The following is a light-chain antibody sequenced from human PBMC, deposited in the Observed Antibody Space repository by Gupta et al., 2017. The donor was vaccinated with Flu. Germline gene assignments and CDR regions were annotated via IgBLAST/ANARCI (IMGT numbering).Light chain of an antibody. CDR1: SSDIATYNY. V-gene: IGLV2-14*01. CDR3: RSYTSTKTWV. CDR2: EVS. Sequence: QSALTQPASISGSPGQSITISCTGTSSDIATYNYVSWYQHHPVKDPKLLIYEVSNRPSGVSNRVSGYKSGNTASLTISGLQAEDEADYYCRSYTSTKTWVFGGGTKLTVI. J-gene: IGLJ3*02.